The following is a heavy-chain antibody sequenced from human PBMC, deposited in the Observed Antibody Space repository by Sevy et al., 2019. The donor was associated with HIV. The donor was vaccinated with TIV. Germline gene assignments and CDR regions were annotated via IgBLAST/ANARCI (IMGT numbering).Heavy chain of an antibody. CDR1: GYTLTKLS. J-gene: IGHJ4*02. D-gene: IGHD3-22*01. CDR3: TTMEYFYDSSTYLNGDY. Sequence: ASVKVSCKDSGYTLTKLSMHWVRQAPGKGLEWMGGFDPEDGERIYAQMFQGRVTMTEDTPTDTAYMELSSLKSEDTAVYYCTTMEYFYDSSTYLNGDYWGQGTLVTVSS. V-gene: IGHV1-24*01. CDR2: FDPEDGER.